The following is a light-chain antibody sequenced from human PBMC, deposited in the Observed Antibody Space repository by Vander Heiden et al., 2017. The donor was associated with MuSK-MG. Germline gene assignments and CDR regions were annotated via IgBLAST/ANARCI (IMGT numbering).Light chain of an antibody. CDR3: QQYYSTPWT. J-gene: IGKJ1*01. V-gene: IGKV4-1*01. CDR2: WAS. Sequence: IVVTQSPGSLAVSLGERATINCKSSQSVLYSSNNKNYLAWYQQKPGQPPKLLIYWASTRESGVPDRFSGSGSGTDFTLTISSLQAEDVAVYYCQQYYSTPWTFGQGTKVEIK. CDR1: QSVLYSSNNKNY.